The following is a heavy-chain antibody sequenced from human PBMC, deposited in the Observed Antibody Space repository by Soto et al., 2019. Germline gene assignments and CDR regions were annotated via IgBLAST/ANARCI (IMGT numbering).Heavy chain of an antibody. D-gene: IGHD6-19*01. Sequence: SETLSLTCTVSGGSISSYYWSWIQQPPGKGLEWIGYIYYSGSTNYNPSLKSRVTISVDTSKNQFSLKLSSVTAADTAVYYCASSDSSGWYGSWFDPWGQGTLVTVSS. CDR1: GGSISSYY. J-gene: IGHJ5*02. CDR3: ASSDSSGWYGSWFDP. V-gene: IGHV4-59*08. CDR2: IYYSGST.